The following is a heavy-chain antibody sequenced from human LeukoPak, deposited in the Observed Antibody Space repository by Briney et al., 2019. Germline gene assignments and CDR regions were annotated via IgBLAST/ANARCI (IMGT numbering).Heavy chain of an antibody. J-gene: IGHJ4*02. Sequence: PGGSLRLACAASGFTFDDYGMSWVRQAPGNGLEWVSGINWNGGSTGYADSVKGRFTISRDNAKNSLYLQMNSLRAEDTALYYCARDQALIRVYYDSSGYYDYWGQGTLVTVSS. CDR2: INWNGGST. CDR3: ARDQALIRVYYDSSGYYDY. D-gene: IGHD3-22*01. CDR1: GFTFDDYG. V-gene: IGHV3-20*04.